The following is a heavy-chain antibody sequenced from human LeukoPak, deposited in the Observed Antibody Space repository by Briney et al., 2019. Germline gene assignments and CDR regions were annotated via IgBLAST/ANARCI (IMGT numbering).Heavy chain of an antibody. D-gene: IGHD6-13*01. Sequence: TGGSLRLSCAASGFTFYNYVMSWVRQAPGEELEWVSAISGSGGSTYYADSVKGRFTISRDNSKNTLYLQMSSLRAEDTAVYYCARLVAAAGTGYFDYWGQGTLVTVSS. CDR1: GFTFYNYV. J-gene: IGHJ4*02. V-gene: IGHV3-23*01. CDR3: ARLVAAAGTGYFDY. CDR2: ISGSGGST.